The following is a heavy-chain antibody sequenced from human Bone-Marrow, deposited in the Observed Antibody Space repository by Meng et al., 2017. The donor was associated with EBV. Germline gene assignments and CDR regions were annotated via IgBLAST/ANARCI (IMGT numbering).Heavy chain of an antibody. J-gene: IGHJ4*02. D-gene: IGHD6-19*01. CDR3: AREYSSGWYYFDY. CDR2: ISAYNGNT. CDR1: GYTFTSYG. Sequence: VPLVQVGAEVKKPWASVKVSCKASGYTFTSYGISWVRQAPGQGLEWMGWISAYNGNTNYAQKLQGRVTMTTDTSTSTVYMELRSLRSDDTAVYYCAREYSSGWYYFDYWGQGTLVTVSS. V-gene: IGHV1-18*01.